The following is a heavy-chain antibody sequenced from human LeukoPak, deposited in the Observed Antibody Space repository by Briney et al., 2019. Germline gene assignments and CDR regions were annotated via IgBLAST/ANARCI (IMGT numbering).Heavy chain of an antibody. J-gene: IGHJ5*02. CDR2: IYTSGST. Sequence: PSETLSLTCTVSGGSISSGSYYWGWIRQPPGKGLESIGRIYTSGSTNYNPSLKSRVTISVDTSKNQFSLKLSSVTAADTAVYYCARDGLPAVDRWFDPWGQGTLVTVSS. D-gene: IGHD3-22*01. CDR1: GGSISSGSYY. CDR3: ARDGLPAVDRWFDP. V-gene: IGHV4-61*02.